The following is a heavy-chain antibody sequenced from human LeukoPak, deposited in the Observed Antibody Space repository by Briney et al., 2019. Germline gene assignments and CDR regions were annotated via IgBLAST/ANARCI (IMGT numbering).Heavy chain of an antibody. Sequence: TSSETLSLTCTVSGASIIAYYWSWIRQPPGKGLEWIGYIYNNGRTNYNPSLKSRVTMSVDTSRNQFSLNLTSVTAADTAVYYSAIDLRSVGTFEYWGQGTLVTVSS. CDR1: GASIIAYY. CDR2: IYNNGRT. D-gene: IGHD1-26*01. J-gene: IGHJ4*02. V-gene: IGHV4-59*01. CDR3: AIDLRSVGTFEY.